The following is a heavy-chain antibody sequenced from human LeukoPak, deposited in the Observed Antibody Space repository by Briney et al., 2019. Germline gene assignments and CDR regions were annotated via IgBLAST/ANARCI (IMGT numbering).Heavy chain of an antibody. CDR2: IKQDGSET. D-gene: IGHD1-26*01. Sequence: GGSLRLSCEASGFTFRDYWMTWVRQAPGKGLEWVANIKQDGSETYYVDSVKGRFTISRDNSNNSLYLQMSSLRAEDTAVYYCARAGGRASGSSYWGQGTLVTVSS. CDR1: GFTFRDYW. CDR3: ARAGGRASGSSY. V-gene: IGHV3-7*01. J-gene: IGHJ4*02.